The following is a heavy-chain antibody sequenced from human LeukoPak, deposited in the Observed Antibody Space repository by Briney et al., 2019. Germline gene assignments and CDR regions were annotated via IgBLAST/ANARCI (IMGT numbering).Heavy chain of an antibody. Sequence: GGSLRLSCAASGFTFSSYWMSWVRQAPGKGREWVANIKQDGSEKYYVDSVKGRFTISRDNAKNSLYLQMNSLRAEDTAVYYFAGYQLLNDAFDIWGQGTMVTVSS. J-gene: IGHJ3*02. CDR2: IKQDGSEK. V-gene: IGHV3-7*01. CDR3: AGYQLLNDAFDI. CDR1: GFTFSSYW. D-gene: IGHD2-2*01.